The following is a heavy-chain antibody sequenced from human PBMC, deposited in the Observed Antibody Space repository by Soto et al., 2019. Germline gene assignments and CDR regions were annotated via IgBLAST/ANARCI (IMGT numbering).Heavy chain of an antibody. V-gene: IGHV3-23*01. CDR1: GFTFSSYA. CDR3: AKRGDYYGSGSYDFDY. CDR2: ISGSGGST. D-gene: IGHD3-10*01. J-gene: IGHJ4*02. Sequence: GGSLRLSCAASGFTFSSYAMSWVRQAPWKGLEWVSAISGSGGSTYYADSVKGRFTISRDNSKNTLYLQMNSLRAEDTAVYYCAKRGDYYGSGSYDFDYWGQGTLVTVSS.